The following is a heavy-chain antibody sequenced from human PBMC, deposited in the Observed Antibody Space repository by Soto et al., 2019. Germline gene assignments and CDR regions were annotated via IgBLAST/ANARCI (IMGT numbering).Heavy chain of an antibody. Sequence: TLALTCALSGGSISSSNWWSWFRQPPGKVLECIGEIYHSGSTNYNPSLKSRVTISVDKSKNQFSLKLSSVTAADTAVYYCARARDVADAFDIWGQGTMVTVSS. V-gene: IGHV4-4*02. CDR3: ARARDVADAFDI. CDR2: IYHSGST. J-gene: IGHJ3*02. CDR1: GGSISSSNW.